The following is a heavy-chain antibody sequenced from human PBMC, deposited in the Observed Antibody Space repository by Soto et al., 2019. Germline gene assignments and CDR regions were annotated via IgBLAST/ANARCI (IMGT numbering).Heavy chain of an antibody. Sequence: PSETLSLTCTVSGGSMSPYYWSWIRQAPGVGLEWIAYVYYSGYTHYNPSLKSRVTISVDTSKNQLSLKLTSVTAADTAVYYCAGGLAPVELDYWGPGALVTVSS. V-gene: IGHV4-59*03. D-gene: IGHD6-19*01. CDR3: AGGLAPVELDY. J-gene: IGHJ4*02. CDR1: GGSMSPYY. CDR2: VYYSGYT.